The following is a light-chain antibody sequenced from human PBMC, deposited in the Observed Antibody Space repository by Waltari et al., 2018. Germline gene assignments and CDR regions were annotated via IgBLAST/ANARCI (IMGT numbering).Light chain of an antibody. V-gene: IGKV1D-8*02. Sequence: AIWVTQSPSLVSASTGDRVTISCRVSQDINTYVAWYQQKPGKAPDLLISASSTLQRGVPSRFAGGGSGTDFTLTISSLQSEDLAMYYCQQYYGFPWTFGQGTTVEFK. CDR2: ASS. J-gene: IGKJ1*01. CDR1: QDINTY. CDR3: QQYYGFPWT.